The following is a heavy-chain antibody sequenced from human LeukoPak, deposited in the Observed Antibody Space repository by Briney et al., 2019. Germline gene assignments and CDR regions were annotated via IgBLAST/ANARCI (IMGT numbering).Heavy chain of an antibody. V-gene: IGHV4-61*10. D-gene: IGHD3-10*01. CDR1: GRSVSSGSYY. CDR2: IYYSGST. Sequence: SETLSLTCIVSGRSVSSGSYYWSWIRQTAGKGLEWIGYIYYSGSTNYNSSLKCRVTITVDTSKNQFSLKLSSVTAADTAVYYCASGRRSFFDYWGQRTLVTVSS. CDR3: ASGRRSFFDY. J-gene: IGHJ4*02.